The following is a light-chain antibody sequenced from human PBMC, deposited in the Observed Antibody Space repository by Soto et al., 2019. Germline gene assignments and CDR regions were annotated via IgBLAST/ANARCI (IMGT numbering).Light chain of an antibody. J-gene: IGLJ3*02. CDR1: SNDIGGYEF. V-gene: IGLV2-14*01. CDR2: EVS. CDR3: SSYTSSTTVL. Sequence: QSVLTXPASVSGSPGQSITISCTGTSNDIGGYEFVSWYQQHPGNAPKLMISEVSNRPSGVSSRFSGSKSGNTASLAISGLQAEDEADYYCSSYTSSTTVLFGGGTKVTVL.